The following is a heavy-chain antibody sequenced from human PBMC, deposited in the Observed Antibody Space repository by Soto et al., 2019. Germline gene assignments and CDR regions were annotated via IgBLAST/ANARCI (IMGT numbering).Heavy chain of an antibody. CDR3: AKNQTMIVVTNDVFDI. J-gene: IGHJ3*02. CDR2: IFQDGRNK. Sequence: AGSLRLTCAAAGFTYSGYGIHIHRQAPGKWLESVPVIFQDGRNKFYADSVKGRFTISRVNSKITLYLQMNSLRTEDMVVYYCAKNQTMIVVTNDVFDIWGVRIMVTV. CDR1: GFTYSGYG. V-gene: IGHV3-30*18. D-gene: IGHD3-22*01.